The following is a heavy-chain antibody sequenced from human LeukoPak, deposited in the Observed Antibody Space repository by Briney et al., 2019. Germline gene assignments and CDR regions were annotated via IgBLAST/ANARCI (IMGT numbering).Heavy chain of an antibody. V-gene: IGHV3-66*01. D-gene: IGHD5-18*01. CDR1: GVTVSSHY. Sequence: PGGSLRLSCAASGVTVSSHYKNWVRQAPGKGLEWVSILYSGGSTYYADSVKGRFTISRDNSKNTLYLQMNSLRAEDTAVYYCARAGGAMAPGWVDYWGQGTLVTVSS. CDR3: ARAGGAMAPGWVDY. CDR2: LYSGGST. J-gene: IGHJ4*02.